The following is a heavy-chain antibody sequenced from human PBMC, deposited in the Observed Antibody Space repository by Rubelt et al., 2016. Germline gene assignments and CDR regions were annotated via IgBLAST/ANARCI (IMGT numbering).Heavy chain of an antibody. CDR2: TTGNGGIA. Sequence: QVHLQESGPGLVKSSETLSLTCTVSGGSISGSRYYWTWIRQPPGKGLAWVSYTTGNGGIAYYADSGKVRLPISRDNAKNSLYLQMNSLRAEDTAVYYCTRRFYGAADFWGLGTLVTVSS. D-gene: IGHD4/OR15-4a*01. J-gene: IGHJ4*02. CDR1: GGSISGSRYY. V-gene: IGHV3-11*01. CDR3: TRRFYGAADF.